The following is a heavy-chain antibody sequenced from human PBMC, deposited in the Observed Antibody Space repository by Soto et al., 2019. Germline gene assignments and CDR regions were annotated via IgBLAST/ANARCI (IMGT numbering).Heavy chain of an antibody. Sequence: SETLSLTCTVSGASITCGAYSWSWIRQTPGKGLEWIGYINHLETTFYNPSFESRITLSIDRTKNQFSLNLKSMSAADRAVYVCDRGGGFDSFDYWGQGTLVTVSS. CDR2: INHLETT. CDR3: DRGGGFDSFDY. J-gene: IGHJ4*02. V-gene: IGHV4-30-2*01. CDR1: GASITCGAYS. D-gene: IGHD3-10*01.